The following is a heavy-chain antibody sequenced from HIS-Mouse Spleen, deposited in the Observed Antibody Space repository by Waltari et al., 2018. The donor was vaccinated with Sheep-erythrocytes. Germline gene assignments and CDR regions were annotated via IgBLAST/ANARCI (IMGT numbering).Heavy chain of an antibody. J-gene: IGHJ4*02. Sequence: EVQLVESGGGLVQPGGSLRLSCAASGFTFSSYWVHWVRQAPGKGLVWVSRINRDGSSTSYADSVKGRFTISRDNAKNTLYLQMNSLRAEDTAVYYCARETEWELSFDYWGQGTLVTVSS. D-gene: IGHD1-26*01. CDR1: GFTFSSYW. V-gene: IGHV3-74*01. CDR3: ARETEWELSFDY. CDR2: INRDGSST.